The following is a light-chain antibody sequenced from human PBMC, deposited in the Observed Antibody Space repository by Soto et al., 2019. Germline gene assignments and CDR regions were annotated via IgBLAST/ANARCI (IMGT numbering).Light chain of an antibody. Sequence: QSALTQPPSVSGSPGQSVTISCTGTSSDVGSYNRVSWYQQPPGTAPKLMIYKVSNRPSGVPDRFSGSKSGNTASLTISGLQAEDEADYYCSSYTSSSTGVFGGGTKVTVL. J-gene: IGLJ3*02. CDR1: SSDVGSYNR. V-gene: IGLV2-18*02. CDR3: SSYTSSSTGV. CDR2: KVS.